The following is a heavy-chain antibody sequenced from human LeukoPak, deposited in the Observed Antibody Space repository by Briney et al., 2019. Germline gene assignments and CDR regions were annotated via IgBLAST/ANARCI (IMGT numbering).Heavy chain of an antibody. Sequence: GGSLRLSCAASGFTFSTYWMHWVRQVPGKGLVWVSRINSDGSITTYADSVKGRFTISRDNAKNTLYLQMNSLRVEDTAVYYCAGGISATGGDWGQGTMVTVSS. CDR2: INSDGSIT. CDR1: GFTFSTYW. D-gene: IGHD6-13*01. V-gene: IGHV3-74*01. J-gene: IGHJ3*01. CDR3: AGGISATGGD.